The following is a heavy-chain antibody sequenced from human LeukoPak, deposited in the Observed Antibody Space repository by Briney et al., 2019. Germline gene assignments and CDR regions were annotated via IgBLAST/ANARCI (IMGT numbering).Heavy chain of an antibody. D-gene: IGHD6-6*01. CDR2: ISGSGGST. Sequence: GGSLRLSCAASRFTFSSYAMSWVRQAPGKGLEGVSAISGSGGSTYYADSVKGRFTISRDNSKNTLYLQMNSLRAEDTAVYYCAKERVYDSLLSVWGQGTLVTVSS. CDR3: AKERVYDSLLSV. V-gene: IGHV3-23*01. CDR1: RFTFSSYA. J-gene: IGHJ4*02.